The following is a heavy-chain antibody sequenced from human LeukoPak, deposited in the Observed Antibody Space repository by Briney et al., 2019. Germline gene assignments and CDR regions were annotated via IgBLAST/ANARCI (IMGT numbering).Heavy chain of an antibody. CDR3: AKPLSGWYSFDY. CDR1: GFTFSSNA. V-gene: IGHV3-23*01. D-gene: IGHD6-19*01. J-gene: IGHJ4*02. CDR2: ISGSDART. Sequence: GGSLRLSCAASGFTFSSNAMSWVRQAPGKGLEWVSAISGSDARTYYTDSVKGRFTISRDNSKNTLYLQTSSLRAEDTAVYYCAKPLSGWYSFDYWGQGTLVTVSS.